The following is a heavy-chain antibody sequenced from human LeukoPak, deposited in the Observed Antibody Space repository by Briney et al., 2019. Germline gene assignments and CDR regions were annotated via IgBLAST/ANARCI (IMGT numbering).Heavy chain of an antibody. J-gene: IGHJ4*02. D-gene: IGHD5-18*01. V-gene: IGHV3-11*04. CDR1: RFTFSDYY. CDR2: ISGSGATT. CDR3: ASRYSPFEF. Sequence: GGSLRLSCAASRFTFSDYYMSWVRQAPGKGLEWVSYISGSGATTSYADSVKGRFAISRDNSKNSVYLQMNSLRAEDTAIYYCASRYSPFEFWGQGTLVTVSS.